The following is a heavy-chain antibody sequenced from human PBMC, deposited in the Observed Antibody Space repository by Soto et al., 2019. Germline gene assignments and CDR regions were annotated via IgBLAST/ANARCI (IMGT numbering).Heavy chain of an antibody. D-gene: IGHD2-15*01. CDR2: ISYDGSNK. J-gene: IGHJ6*02. CDR3: ARWYCSGGSCYASYYYGMDV. CDR1: GFTFSSYA. Sequence: PGGSLRLSCAASGFTFSSYAMHWVRQAPGKGLEWVAVISYDGSNKYYADSVKGRSTISRDNSKNTLYLQMNSLRAEDTAVYYCARWYCSGGSCYASYYYGMDVWGQGTTVTVSS. V-gene: IGHV3-30-3*01.